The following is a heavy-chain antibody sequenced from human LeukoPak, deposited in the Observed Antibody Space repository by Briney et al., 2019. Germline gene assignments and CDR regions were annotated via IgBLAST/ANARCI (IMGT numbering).Heavy chain of an antibody. V-gene: IGHV4-31*03. J-gene: IGHJ6*02. Sequence: SQTLSLTCTVSGGSISIGGYYWGWIRQHPGKGLEWIGYIYYSGSTYYSPSLKSRVTISVDTSKNQFSLKLSSVTAADTAVYYCARAPGYCSGGSCYSPHYYYYYGMDVWGQGTTVTVSS. CDR3: ARAPGYCSGGSCYSPHYYYYYGMDV. D-gene: IGHD2-15*01. CDR2: IYYSGST. CDR1: GGSISIGGYY.